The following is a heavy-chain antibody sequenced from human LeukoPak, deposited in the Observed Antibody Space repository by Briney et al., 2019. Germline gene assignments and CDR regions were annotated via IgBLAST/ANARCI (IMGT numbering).Heavy chain of an antibody. CDR2: IYYSGAT. CDR1: GGSISSSSSY. J-gene: IGHJ4*02. Sequence: SETLSLTCTVSGGSISSSSSYWGWIRQAPGKALEWIGSIYYSGATYYNPSLQSRVTISMDTSKNQFSLKLSSVTAADTAVFYCARGYYHSGSYYNFDYWGQGTLVTVSS. CDR3: ARGYYHSGSYYNFDY. D-gene: IGHD3-10*01. V-gene: IGHV4-39*07.